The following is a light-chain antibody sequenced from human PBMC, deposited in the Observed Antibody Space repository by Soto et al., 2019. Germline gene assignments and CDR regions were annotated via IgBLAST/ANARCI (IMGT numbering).Light chain of an antibody. CDR1: QSLSRGY. CDR3: QQYESPPPFI. CDR2: SAS. Sequence: EIVLTQSPGTLSVSPGERATLSCQATQSLSRGYLAWYQQKPGQAPRLLIYSASNRATGIPDRFIGSGSGTDFTLTISRVEPEDFAVYYCQQYESPPPFIIGPGTKVDFK. J-gene: IGKJ3*01. V-gene: IGKV3-20*01.